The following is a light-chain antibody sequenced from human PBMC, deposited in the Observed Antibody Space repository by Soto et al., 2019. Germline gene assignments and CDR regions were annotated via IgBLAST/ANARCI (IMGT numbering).Light chain of an antibody. CDR3: QQYNSWPVT. J-gene: IGKJ4*01. CDR2: DAS. CDR1: QTVTNT. Sequence: EIVMTQSPATLSVSPGERVVLSCRATQTVTNTLAWYQQKPGQAPRLLIYDASIRATGIPARFSGSGSGTEFTLTISSLQSEDFVLYYCQQYNSWPVTFGGGTKVEIK. V-gene: IGKV3-15*01.